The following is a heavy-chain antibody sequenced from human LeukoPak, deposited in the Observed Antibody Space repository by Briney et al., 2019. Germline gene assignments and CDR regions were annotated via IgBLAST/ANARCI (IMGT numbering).Heavy chain of an antibody. CDR2: ISAYNGNT. CDR3: ARVIAAVTGKGLLDY. V-gene: IGHV1-18*01. CDR1: GYTFTSYG. J-gene: IGHJ4*02. Sequence: GASVKVSCKASGYTFTSYGISWVRQAPGQGLEWMGWISAYNGNTNYAQKLQGRVTMTTDTSTSTAYMELRSLRSDDWAVYYCARVIAAVTGKGLLDYWGQGTLVTVSS. D-gene: IGHD6-19*01.